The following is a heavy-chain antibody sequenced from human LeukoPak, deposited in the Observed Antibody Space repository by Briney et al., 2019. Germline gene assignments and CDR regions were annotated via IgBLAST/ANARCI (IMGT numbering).Heavy chain of an antibody. CDR3: ARAAFYYYYGMDV. V-gene: IGHV3-30*03. D-gene: IGHD6-25*01. Sequence: PGGSLRLSCAASGFTFCSYGMHWVRQAPGKGLEWVAVISYDGSNKYYADSVKGRFTISRDNSKNTLYLQMNSLRAEDTAVYYCARAAFYYYYGMDVWGQGTTVTVSS. CDR1: GFTFCSYG. CDR2: ISYDGSNK. J-gene: IGHJ6*02.